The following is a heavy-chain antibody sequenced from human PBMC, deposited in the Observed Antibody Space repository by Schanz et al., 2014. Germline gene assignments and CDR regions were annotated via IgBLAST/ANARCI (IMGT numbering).Heavy chain of an antibody. CDR1: GFNLRRYS. D-gene: IGHD1-1*01. V-gene: IGHV3-23*04. CDR2: IGGSGDST. Sequence: QLVESGGGLVKPGGSLRLSCATSGFNLRRYSMNWVRQAPGKGLEWVSGIGGSGDSTHYADSVKGRFIISRDNSNNTLYLQMKSLRVEDTAVYYCVKDPDKYNWNDVEGMDVWGPGTTVTVSS. J-gene: IGHJ6*01. CDR3: VKDPDKYNWNDVEGMDV.